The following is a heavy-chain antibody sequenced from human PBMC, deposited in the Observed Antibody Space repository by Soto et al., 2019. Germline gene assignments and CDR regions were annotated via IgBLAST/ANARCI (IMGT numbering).Heavy chain of an antibody. V-gene: IGHV3-64*04. CDR3: ARDRWEFQLFYYGLDV. CDR2: ISSNGSSA. CDR1: GFTFSSYF. J-gene: IGHJ6*02. D-gene: IGHD1-26*01. Sequence: GGSLRLSCAASGFTFSSYFMHWVRQAPGKGLEFVSGISSNGSSAYDAESVKGRFTISRDNSKNTLSLQMNSLRAEDTAVYYCARDRWEFQLFYYGLDVWGQGTTVTVSS.